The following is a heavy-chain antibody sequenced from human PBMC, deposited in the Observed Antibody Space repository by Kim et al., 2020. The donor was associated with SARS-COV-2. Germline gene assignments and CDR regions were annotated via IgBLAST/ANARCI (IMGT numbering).Heavy chain of an antibody. CDR3: ARASSGSYYYGMDV. CDR1: GFTFSSYA. Sequence: GGSLRLSCAASGFTFSSYAMHWVRQAPGKGLEWVAVISYDGSNKYYADSVKGRFTISRDNSKNTLYLQMNSLRAEDTAVYYCARASSGSYYYGMDVWGKGTTVTVSS. J-gene: IGHJ6*04. D-gene: IGHD3-10*01. V-gene: IGHV3-30*04. CDR2: ISYDGSNK.